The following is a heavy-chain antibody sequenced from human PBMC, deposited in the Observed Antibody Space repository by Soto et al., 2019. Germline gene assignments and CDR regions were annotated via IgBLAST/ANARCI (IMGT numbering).Heavy chain of an antibody. CDR2: IWYDGSQQ. J-gene: IGHJ6*02. Sequence: QVRLVESGGNVVQSGTSLRLSCVASGFTFHNYGFHWVRQAPGKGLEWVAVIWYDGSQQFYADSVKGRCAISRDDSKNTLYLQMNSLRTEDTAVYFCARSDYHCTQYYYGLGVWGQGTTVTVPS. V-gene: IGHV3-33*01. D-gene: IGHD4-17*01. CDR3: ARSDYHCTQYYYGLGV. CDR1: GFTFHNYG.